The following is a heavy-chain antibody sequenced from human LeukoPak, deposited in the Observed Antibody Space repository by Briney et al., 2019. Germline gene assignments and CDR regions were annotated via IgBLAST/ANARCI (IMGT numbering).Heavy chain of an antibody. J-gene: IGHJ4*02. CDR3: VKSGPDFGDLPSEYYFDF. D-gene: IGHD4-17*01. CDR2: IWYDGSNQ. CDR1: GFSLSSYT. V-gene: IGHV3-33*06. Sequence: GGSLRLSCAQSGFSLSSYTMHCVRAAPGKGREWVAVIWYDGSNQYYAGSVRGRFTISRDNSKNTLHLQMNSLRAEDTAAYYCVKSGPDFGDLPSEYYFDFWGQGTLVTVSS.